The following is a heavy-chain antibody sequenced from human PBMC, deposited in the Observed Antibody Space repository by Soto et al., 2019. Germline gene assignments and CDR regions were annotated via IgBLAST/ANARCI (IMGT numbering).Heavy chain of an antibody. Sequence: TSETLSLTCTVSGDSISSRGFSWDWIRQSPGEGLEWIGSVYHSGSTHYNPSLRSRVTISVDTSKNQFSLKLSSVTAADTAVHYCARRVLVGTSYSYFDYWGQGTLVTVSS. V-gene: IGHV4-39*01. CDR1: GDSISSRGFS. J-gene: IGHJ4*02. CDR3: ARRVLVGTSYSYFDY. CDR2: VYHSGST. D-gene: IGHD2-2*01.